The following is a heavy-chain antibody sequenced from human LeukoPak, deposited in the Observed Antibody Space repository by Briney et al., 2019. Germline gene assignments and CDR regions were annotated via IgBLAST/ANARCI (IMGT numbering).Heavy chain of an antibody. CDR2: ISYDGSNK. D-gene: IGHD3-3*01. V-gene: IGHV3-30*03. CDR1: GFTFSSYG. CDR3: ARDEGRFLEWFADY. J-gene: IGHJ4*02. Sequence: PGGSLRLSCAASGFTFSSYGMHWVRQAPGKGLEWVAVISYDGSNKYYADSVKGRFTISRDNSKNTLYLEMNSLRAEDTAIYYCARDEGRFLEWFADYWGQGTLVTVSS.